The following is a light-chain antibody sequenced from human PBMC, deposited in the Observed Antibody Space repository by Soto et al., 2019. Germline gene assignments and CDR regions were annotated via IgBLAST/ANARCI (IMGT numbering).Light chain of an antibody. CDR3: QGLDTSTFHPI. J-gene: IGLJ2*01. V-gene: IGLV3-21*04. CDR2: YDS. CDR1: NIGTKS. Sequence: SYELTQSPSVSVAPGRTARIACEGNNIGTKSVHWYQQRPRQAPVVVVYYDSDRPSGIPERFSGSNSGNTATLTISSVEAGDEADYYCQGLDTSTFHPIFGGGTKGTVL.